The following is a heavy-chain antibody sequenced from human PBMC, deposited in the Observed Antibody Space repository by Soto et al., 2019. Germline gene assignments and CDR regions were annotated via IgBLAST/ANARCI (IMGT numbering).Heavy chain of an antibody. V-gene: IGHV1-18*01. Sequence: VASVKVSCKASGYTFTSYGISWVRQAPGQGLEWMGWISPYNGNTNYAQKLQGRVTMTTDTSTSTAYMELRSLRSDDTAVYYCARDFVVRGVYYYYYGMDVWGQGTTVTAP. J-gene: IGHJ6*02. CDR2: ISPYNGNT. CDR1: GYTFTSYG. D-gene: IGHD3-10*01. CDR3: ARDFVVRGVYYYYYGMDV.